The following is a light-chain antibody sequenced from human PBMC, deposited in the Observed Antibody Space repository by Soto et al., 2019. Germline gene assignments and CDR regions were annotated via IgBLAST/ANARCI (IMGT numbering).Light chain of an antibody. CDR3: QQASSFPLT. J-gene: IGKJ4*01. V-gene: IGKV1-12*01. Sequence: DIQMTQSPSSVSASVGDTVSITCRASQGISSWLAWFQQQPGKAPKLLIYKASNLQSEFPSRFSGSGSGTDDTHTINSLKPKDLSTYFCQQASSFPLTFGGGTKVELK. CDR1: QGISSW. CDR2: KAS.